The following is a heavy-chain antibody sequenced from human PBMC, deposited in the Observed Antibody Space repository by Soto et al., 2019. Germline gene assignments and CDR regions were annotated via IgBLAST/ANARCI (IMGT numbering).Heavy chain of an antibody. J-gene: IGHJ6*02. CDR1: GGSISNGGYS. CDR3: ARRRHRPFGGYRDYYYGMDV. V-gene: IGHV4-30-2*01. CDR2: IYHTGST. Sequence: QLQLQESGSGLVKPSQTLSLTCAVSGGSISNGGYSWSWIRQPPGKGLEWIGYIYHTGSTYYNPSLRSRVTISVDRSKNQISLKLRSVTAADTAVYYCARRRHRPFGGYRDYYYGMDVWGQGTTVTVSS. D-gene: IGHD3-16*02.